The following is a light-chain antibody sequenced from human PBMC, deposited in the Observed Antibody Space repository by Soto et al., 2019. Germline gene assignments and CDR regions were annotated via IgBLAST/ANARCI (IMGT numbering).Light chain of an antibody. J-gene: IGKJ2*01. V-gene: IGKV3-15*01. CDR3: QQYNNWPT. Sequence: EILMTQSPATLSVSPGERATLSCRASQSVSSSSAWYQQIPGQAPRLLIYDTSTRATGIPARLSGSGSGTEFTLTISSLQSEDFAVYDCQQYNNWPTFGQGTKVDIK. CDR1: QSVSSS. CDR2: DTS.